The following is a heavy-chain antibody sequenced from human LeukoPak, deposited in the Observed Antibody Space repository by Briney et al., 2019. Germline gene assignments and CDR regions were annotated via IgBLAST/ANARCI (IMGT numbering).Heavy chain of an antibody. CDR2: ISSSGSTI. D-gene: IGHD3-22*01. V-gene: IGHV3-48*03. CDR3: AREAYYYDSSGYQGANNYYYYGMDV. CDR1: GFTFSSYE. J-gene: IGHJ6*02. Sequence: GGSLRLSCAASGFTFSSYEMNWVRQAPGKGLEWVSYISSSGSTIYYADSVKGRFTISRDNAKNSLYLQMNSLRAEDTAVYYCAREAYYYDSSGYQGANNYYYYGMDVWGHGTTVTVSS.